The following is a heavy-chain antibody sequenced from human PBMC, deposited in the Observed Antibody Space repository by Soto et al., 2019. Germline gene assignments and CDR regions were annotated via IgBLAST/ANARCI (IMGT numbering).Heavy chain of an antibody. V-gene: IGHV1-18*01. CDR1: GYTFTRYG. CDR2: INTYNGNT. J-gene: IGHJ6*02. CDR3: AMVDVYGPPSPQDA. D-gene: IGHD2-8*01. Sequence: QVQLVQSGAEVKNPGASVKVSCKASGYTFTRYGIGWARQAPGQGLEWMGWINTYNGNTNYAQNVQGRVTLTTDTSTSTAYMELRSLRSNDTAIYYCAMVDVYGPPSPQDAWGQGTTVIVSS.